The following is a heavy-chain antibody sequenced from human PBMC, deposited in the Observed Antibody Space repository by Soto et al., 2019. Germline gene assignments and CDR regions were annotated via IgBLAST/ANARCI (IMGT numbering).Heavy chain of an antibody. D-gene: IGHD2-2*01. J-gene: IGHJ4*02. V-gene: IGHV1-69*13. CDR2: IIPIFGTA. CDR3: ARTIVVVPAALVGYFDY. Sequence: GASVKVSCKASGGTFSGYAIGWVRQAPGQGLEWMGGIIPIFGTANYAQKFQGRVTITADESTSTAYMELSSLRSEDTAVYYCARTIVVVPAALVGYFDYWGQGTLVTVS. CDR1: GGTFSGYA.